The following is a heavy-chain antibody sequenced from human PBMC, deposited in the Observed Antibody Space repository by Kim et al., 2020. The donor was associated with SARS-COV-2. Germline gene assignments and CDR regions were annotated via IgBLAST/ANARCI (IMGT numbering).Heavy chain of an antibody. CDR2: IYYSGST. CDR1: GGSISSSSYY. CDR3: ARHKIGYCSGGSCYSVAWFDP. V-gene: IGHV4-39*01. D-gene: IGHD2-15*01. J-gene: IGHJ5*02. Sequence: SETLSLTCTVSGGSISSSSYYWGWIRQPPGKGLEWIGSIYYSGSTYYNPSLKSRVTISVDTSKNQFSLKLSSVTAADTAVYYCARHKIGYCSGGSCYSVAWFDPWGQGTLVTVSS.